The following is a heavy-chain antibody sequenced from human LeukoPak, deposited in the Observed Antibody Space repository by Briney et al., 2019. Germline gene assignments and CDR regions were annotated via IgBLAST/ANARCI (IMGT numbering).Heavy chain of an antibody. D-gene: IGHD3-10*01. CDR1: GGSISSGSYD. J-gene: IGHJ5*02. CDR3: ARDYYNWFDP. V-gene: IGHV4-61*02. CDR2: IYSSGST. Sequence: SETLSLTCTVSGGSISSGSYDWSWIRQPAGKELEWIGRIYSSGSTNYNPSLKSRVTISVDTSKNQFSLKLSSVTAADTAVYYCARDYYNWFDPWGQGTLVTVSS.